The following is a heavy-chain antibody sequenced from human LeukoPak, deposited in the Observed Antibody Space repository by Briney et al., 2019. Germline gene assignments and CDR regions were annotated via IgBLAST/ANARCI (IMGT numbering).Heavy chain of an antibody. CDR1: GYTFTGYY. CDR3: ARDSSYCSSTSCTRGSIDY. J-gene: IGHJ4*02. Sequence: ASVKVSCKASGYTFTGYYMHWVRQAPGQGLEWMGWINPNSGGTNYAQKFQGRVTMTRDTSISTAYMELSRLRSDDTAVYYCARDSSYCSSTSCTRGSIDYWGQGTLVTVSS. V-gene: IGHV1-2*02. D-gene: IGHD2-2*01. CDR2: INPNSGGT.